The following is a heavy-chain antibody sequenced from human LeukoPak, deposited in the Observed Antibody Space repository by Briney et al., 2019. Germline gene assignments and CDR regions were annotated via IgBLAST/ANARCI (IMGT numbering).Heavy chain of an antibody. D-gene: IGHD1-26*01. CDR3: ARNANRGSTFDY. CDR1: GGSMSSSTYY. V-gene: IGHV4-39*07. CDR2: LYYSGST. Sequence: PSETLSLTCTVSGGSMSSSTYYWGWIRQPPGKGLEWIGSLYYSGSTYDNPSLKSRVTISVDTSKNQFSLKLSSVTAAGTAVYYCARNANRGSTFDYWGQGTLVTVSS. J-gene: IGHJ4*02.